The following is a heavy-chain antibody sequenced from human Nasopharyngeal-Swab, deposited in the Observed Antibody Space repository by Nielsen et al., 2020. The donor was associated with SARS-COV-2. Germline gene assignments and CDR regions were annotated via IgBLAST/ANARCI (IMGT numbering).Heavy chain of an antibody. Sequence: GGSLRLSCAASGFTFSSYSMNWVRQAPGKGLEWVSSISSSSSYIYYADSVKGRFTISRDNAKNSLYLQMNSLRAEDTAVYYCARDSECSGGRWYYNYYYGMDVWGQGTTVTVSS. CDR3: ARDSECSGGRWYYNYYYGMDV. CDR2: ISSSSSYI. J-gene: IGHJ6*02. CDR1: GFTFSSYS. V-gene: IGHV3-21*01. D-gene: IGHD2-15*01.